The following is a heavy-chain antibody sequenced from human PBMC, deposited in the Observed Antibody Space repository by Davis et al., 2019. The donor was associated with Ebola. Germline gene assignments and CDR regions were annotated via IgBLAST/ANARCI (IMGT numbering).Heavy chain of an antibody. Sequence: SVKVSCKASGGTFSSYAISWVRQAPGQGLEWMGGIIPIFGTANYAQKFQGRVTITADESTSTAYMELSSLRSEDTAVYYCARDDSSGYPDLDYWGQGTLVTVSS. D-gene: IGHD3-22*01. CDR3: ARDDSSGYPDLDY. V-gene: IGHV1-69*13. J-gene: IGHJ4*02. CDR2: IIPIFGTA. CDR1: GGTFSSYA.